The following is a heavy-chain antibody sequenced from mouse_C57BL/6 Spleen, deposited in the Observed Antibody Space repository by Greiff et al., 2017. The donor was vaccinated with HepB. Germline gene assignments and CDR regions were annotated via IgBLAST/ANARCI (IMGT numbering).Heavy chain of an antibody. CDR3: AIWGYYYGSSYWFAY. V-gene: IGHV1-74*01. Sequence: QVQLKQPGAELVKPGASVKVSCKASGYTFTSYWMHWVKQRPGQGLEWIGRIHPSDSDTNYNQKFKGKATLTVDKSSSTAYMQLSSLTSEDSAVYYCAIWGYYYGSSYWFAYWGQGTLVTVSA. CDR2: IHPSDSDT. J-gene: IGHJ3*01. CDR1: GYTFTSYW. D-gene: IGHD1-1*01.